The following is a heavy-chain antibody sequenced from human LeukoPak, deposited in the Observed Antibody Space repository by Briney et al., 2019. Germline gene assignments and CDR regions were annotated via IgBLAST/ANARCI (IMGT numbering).Heavy chain of an antibody. D-gene: IGHD2-2*02. CDR3: AKDVGYCSSTSCYKPFDY. CDR2: IYSGGST. V-gene: IGHV3-53*01. J-gene: IGHJ4*02. Sequence: PGGSLRLSCAASGFTVSDNYMSWVRQAPGKGLEWVSVIYSGGSTYYADSVKGRFTISRDNSKNTLYLQMNSLRAEDTAVYYCAKDVGYCSSTSCYKPFDYWGQGTLVTVSS. CDR1: GFTVSDNY.